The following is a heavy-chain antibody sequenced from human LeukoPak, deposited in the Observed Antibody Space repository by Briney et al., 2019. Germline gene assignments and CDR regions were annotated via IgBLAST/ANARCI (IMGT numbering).Heavy chain of an antibody. CDR3: ARDQRGSYSKERTYYYYYGMDV. CDR1: GGSISSGGYY. Sequence: SETLSLTCTVSGGSISSGGYYWSWIRQHPGKGLEWIGYIYYSGSTYYNPSLKSRVTISVDTSKNQFSLKLSSVTAADTAVYYCARDQRGSYSKERTYYYYYGMDVWGQGTTVTVSS. D-gene: IGHD1-26*01. CDR2: IYYSGST. V-gene: IGHV4-31*03. J-gene: IGHJ6*02.